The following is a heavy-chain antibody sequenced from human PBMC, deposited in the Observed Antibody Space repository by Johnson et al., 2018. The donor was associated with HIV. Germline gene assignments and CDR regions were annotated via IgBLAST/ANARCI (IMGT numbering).Heavy chain of an antibody. V-gene: IGHV3-15*01. CDR2: VKSKTDGGTI. CDR3: TTMSALWFGDIHVFGDGFDI. D-gene: IGHD3-10*01. CDR1: GLTFSNAW. J-gene: IGHJ3*02. Sequence: MLLVESGGGSVKSGGSLRVSCAASGLTFSNAWMSWVRQAPGKGLEWVGRVKSKTDGGTIDYAAAVKGRFIISRDDSKNTLYLQMNGLKTEDTAMYYCTTMSALWFGDIHVFGDGFDIWGQGTMVTVSS.